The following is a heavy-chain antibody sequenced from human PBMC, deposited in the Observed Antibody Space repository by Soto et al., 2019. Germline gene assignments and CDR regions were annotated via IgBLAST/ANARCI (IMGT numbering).Heavy chain of an antibody. CDR2: INPNSGGT. V-gene: IGHV1-2*04. D-gene: IGHD2-15*01. Sequence: QVQLVQSGAEVKKPGASVKVSCKASGYAFTGHYMHWVRQAPGQGLEWMGWINPNSGGTIYAQNFRGWVTLTRDTSISTAYMELSSLKYDDTAVYFCARGSPAQGYLVDYWGQGTLVTVSS. J-gene: IGHJ4*02. CDR1: GYAFTGHY. CDR3: ARGSPAQGYLVDY.